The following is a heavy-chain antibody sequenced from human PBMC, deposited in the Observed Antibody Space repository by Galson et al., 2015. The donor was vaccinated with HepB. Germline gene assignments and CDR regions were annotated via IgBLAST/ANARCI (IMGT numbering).Heavy chain of an antibody. CDR3: AREDNWFDP. J-gene: IGHJ5*02. CDR2: TYYRSKWSN. V-gene: IGHV6-1*01. CDR1: GPSVSLSSVT. Sequence: CAISGPSVSLSSVTWDWIRQSSSRGLERVGRTYYRSKWSNDNAISMRGRITINPETSRNQFSLHLNSVTPEDTAVYFCAREDNWFDPWGQGTLVTVSS.